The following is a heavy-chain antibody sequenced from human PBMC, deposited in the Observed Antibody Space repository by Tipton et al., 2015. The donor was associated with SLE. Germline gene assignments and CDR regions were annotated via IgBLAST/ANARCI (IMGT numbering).Heavy chain of an antibody. V-gene: IGHV4-39*07. D-gene: IGHD1-26*01. CDR3: ARHGPSGGYRGGFDI. Sequence: TLSLTCTASGGSISSSSYYWGWIRQPPGKGLEWIGSIYYSGSTYYNPSPKSRVTISVDTSKNQLSLKLSSVTAADTAVYYCARHGPSGGYRGGFDIWGQGTMVTVSS. CDR1: GGSISSSSYY. J-gene: IGHJ3*02. CDR2: IYYSGST.